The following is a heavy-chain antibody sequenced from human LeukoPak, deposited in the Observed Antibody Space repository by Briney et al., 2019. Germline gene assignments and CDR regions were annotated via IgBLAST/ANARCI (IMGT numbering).Heavy chain of an antibody. V-gene: IGHV3-21*01. CDR2: ISSTGAYI. CDR1: GFIFSSDS. D-gene: IGHD6-13*01. CDR3: ARQQQLVRASWFDP. Sequence: GGSLRLSCATSGFIFSSDSMIWVRQAPGKGLEWVSSISSTGAYIYYADSLKGRFTISRDNSKNTLYLQMNSLRAEDTAVYYCARQQQLVRASWFDPWGQGTLVTVSS. J-gene: IGHJ5*02.